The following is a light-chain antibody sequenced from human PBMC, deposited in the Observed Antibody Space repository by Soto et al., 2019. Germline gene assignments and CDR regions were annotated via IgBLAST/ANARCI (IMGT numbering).Light chain of an antibody. V-gene: IGKV3-15*01. Sequence: EIVLTQSPASLSVSPGERATLSCRASQSVSSNLAWYQQKPGQAPRLLIYDASTRATGIPARFSGSGSGTEFTLTISSLRSEDFAVYYCQQYNNWPPELTFGGGTKVDI. CDR3: QQYNNWPPELT. CDR1: QSVSSN. CDR2: DAS. J-gene: IGKJ4*01.